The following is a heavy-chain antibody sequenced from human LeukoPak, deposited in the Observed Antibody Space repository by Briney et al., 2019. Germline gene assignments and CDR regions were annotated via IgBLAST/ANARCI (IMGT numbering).Heavy chain of an antibody. D-gene: IGHD2-2*01. CDR2: ISWNSGSI. CDR3: AKDMGTDIVVVPAAIFDY. CDR1: GFTFDDYA. Sequence: PGRSLRLSCAASGFTFDDYAMHWVRQAPEKGLEWVSGISWNSGSIGYADSVKGRFTISRDNAKNSLYLQMNSLRAEDTALYYCAKDMGTDIVVVPAAIFDYWGQGTLVTVSS. V-gene: IGHV3-9*01. J-gene: IGHJ4*02.